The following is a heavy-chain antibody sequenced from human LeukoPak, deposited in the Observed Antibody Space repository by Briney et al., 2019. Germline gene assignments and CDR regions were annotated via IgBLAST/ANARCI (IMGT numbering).Heavy chain of an antibody. Sequence: PGGSLRLSCAASGFTFSSDAMSWVRQAPGKGLEWVSAISGNGGDTHYADSVKGRFTISRDNSKNTLYLQMNSLRVEDTAVYYCAKVPYGSGSYSTLDYWGQGTLVTVSS. V-gene: IGHV3-23*01. CDR2: ISGNGGDT. J-gene: IGHJ4*02. CDR3: AKVPYGSGSYSTLDY. CDR1: GFTFSSDA. D-gene: IGHD3-10*01.